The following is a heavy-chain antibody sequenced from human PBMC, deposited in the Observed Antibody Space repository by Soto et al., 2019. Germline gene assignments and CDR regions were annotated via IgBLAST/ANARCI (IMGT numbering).Heavy chain of an antibody. D-gene: IGHD3-10*02. V-gene: IGHV4-59*08. CDR1: GGSTSSYS. CDR2: IYYSGGT. Sequence: QVQLQESGPGLVKPSETLSLTCTVSGGSTSSYSWSWIRQPPGNGLECIGDIYYSGGTNYNPSLKSRVTILIDTSKNQFSLELSSVTAADTAMYYCARLCGDYYYYIDVWGKGTTVTVSS. CDR3: ARLCGDYYYYIDV. J-gene: IGHJ6*03.